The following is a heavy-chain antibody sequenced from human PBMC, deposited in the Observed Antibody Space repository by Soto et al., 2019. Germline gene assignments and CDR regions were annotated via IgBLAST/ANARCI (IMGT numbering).Heavy chain of an antibody. J-gene: IGHJ6*03. CDR1: GFTFSSYS. D-gene: IGHD3-3*01. CDR3: ARASRFLEWSYYYYYYYMDF. CDR2: ISSSSSTI. V-gene: IGHV3-48*01. Sequence: GGSLRLSCAASGFTFSSYSMNWVRQAPGKGLEWVSYISSSSSTIYYADSVKGRFTISRDNAKNSLYLQMNSLRAEDTAVYYCARASRFLEWSYYYYYYYMDFRGKGTTVTVSS.